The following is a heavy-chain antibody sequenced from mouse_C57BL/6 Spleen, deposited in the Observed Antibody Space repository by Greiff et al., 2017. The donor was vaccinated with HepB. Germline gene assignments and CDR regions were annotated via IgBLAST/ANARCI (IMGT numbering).Heavy chain of an antibody. D-gene: IGHD2-4*01. CDR3: ARGNDYDRFAY. CDR2: IYPGSGNT. J-gene: IGHJ3*01. Sequence: VQLQQSGAELVRPGASVKLSCKASGYTFTDYYINWVKQRPGQGLEWIARIYPGSGNTYYNEKFKGKATLTAEKSSSTAYMQLSSLTSEDSAVYFCARGNDYDRFAYWGQGTLVTVSA. V-gene: IGHV1-76*01. CDR1: GYTFTDYY.